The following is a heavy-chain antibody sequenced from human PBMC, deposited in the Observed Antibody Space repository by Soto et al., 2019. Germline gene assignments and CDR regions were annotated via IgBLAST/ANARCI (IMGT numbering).Heavy chain of an antibody. V-gene: IGHV4-59*01. D-gene: IGHD6-13*01. CDR1: GGSISSYY. CDR2: IYYSGST. J-gene: IGHJ5*02. CDR3: ARGAAAGDWFDP. Sequence: SETMSLTFTASGGSISSYYWSWIRQPPGKGLEWIGYIYYSGSTNYNPSLKSRVTISVDTSKNQFSLKLSSVTAADTAVHYCARGAAAGDWFDPWGQGTLVTVSS.